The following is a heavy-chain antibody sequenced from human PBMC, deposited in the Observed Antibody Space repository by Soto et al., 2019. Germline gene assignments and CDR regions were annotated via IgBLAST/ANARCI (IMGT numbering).Heavy chain of an antibody. Sequence: QVQLQESGPGLVKPSQTLSLTCTVSGGSISSGGYYWSWIRQHPGKGLEWIGYIYYSGSTYYNPSLKSRVTISVDTSKNQFSLKLSSVTAADTAVYYCASVISSSWYGYYYYGMDVWGQGTTVTVSS. J-gene: IGHJ6*02. V-gene: IGHV4-31*03. D-gene: IGHD6-13*01. CDR3: ASVISSSWYGYYYYGMDV. CDR1: GGSISSGGYY. CDR2: IYYSGST.